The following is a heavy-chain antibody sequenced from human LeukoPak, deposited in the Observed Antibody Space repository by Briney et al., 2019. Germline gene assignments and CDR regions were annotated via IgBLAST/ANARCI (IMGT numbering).Heavy chain of an antibody. CDR2: ISAYNGNT. D-gene: IGHD6-13*01. J-gene: IGHJ4*02. Sequence: ASVKVSCKASGYTFTGYYMHWVRQAPGQGLEWMGWISAYNGNTNYAQKLQGRVTMTTDTSTSTAYMELRSLRSDDTAVYYCAGGFHSSSWYDYWGQGTPVTVSS. V-gene: IGHV1-18*04. CDR1: GYTFTGYY. CDR3: AGGFHSSSWYDY.